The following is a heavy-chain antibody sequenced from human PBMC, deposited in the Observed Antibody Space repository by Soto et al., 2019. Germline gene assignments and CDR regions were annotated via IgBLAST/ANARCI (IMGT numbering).Heavy chain of an antibody. D-gene: IGHD6-19*01. CDR3: ARAPSQWLERGGFEY. J-gene: IGHJ4*02. V-gene: IGHV1-2*04. CDR2: INPNSGGT. Sequence: ASVKVSCKASGYTFTGYYMHWVRQAPGQGLEWMGWINPNSGGTNYAQKFQGWVTMTRDTSISTAYMELSRLRSDDTAVYYCARAPSQWLERGGFEYWGQGTLDTVSS. CDR1: GYTFTGYY.